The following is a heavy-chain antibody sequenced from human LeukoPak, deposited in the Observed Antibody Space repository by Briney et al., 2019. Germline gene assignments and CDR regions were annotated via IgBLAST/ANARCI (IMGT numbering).Heavy chain of an antibody. CDR1: GFTVSSNY. Sequence: QPGGSLRLSCAASGFTVSSNYMSWVRQAPGKGLEWVSVIYSGGSTYYADSVKGRFTISRDNSKDTLYLQMNSLRAEDTAVYYCAREGDYGGNQRMSFDYWGQGTLVTVSS. CDR2: IYSGGST. J-gene: IGHJ4*02. D-gene: IGHD4-23*01. CDR3: AREGDYGGNQRMSFDY. V-gene: IGHV3-66*01.